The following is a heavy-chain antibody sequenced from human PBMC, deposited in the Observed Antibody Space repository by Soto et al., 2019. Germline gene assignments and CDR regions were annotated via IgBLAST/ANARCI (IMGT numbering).Heavy chain of an antibody. Sequence: ASVKVSCKASGYTFTSYGISWVRQAPGQGLEWMGWISAYNGNTNYAQKLQGRVTMTTDTSTSTAYMELRSLRSEDTAVYYCARGGNYDFWSSYYKFTGYYYGMDVWGQGTTVT. CDR1: GYTFTSYG. V-gene: IGHV1-18*04. D-gene: IGHD3-3*01. J-gene: IGHJ6*02. CDR3: ARGGNYDFWSSYYKFTGYYYGMDV. CDR2: ISAYNGNT.